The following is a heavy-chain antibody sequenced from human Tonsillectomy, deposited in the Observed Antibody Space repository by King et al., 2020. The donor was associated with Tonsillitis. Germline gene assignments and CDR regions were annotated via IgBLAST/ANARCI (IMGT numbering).Heavy chain of an antibody. V-gene: IGHV3-21*01. J-gene: IGHJ4*02. CDR3: ARDPPPHYYDSSGYYNYFDY. CDR1: GFTFSSYS. CDR2: ISSSSSYI. Sequence: VQLVESGGGLVKPGGSLRLSCVASGFTFSSYSMNWVRQAPGKGLEWVSSISSSSSYIYYADSVKGRFTISRDNAKNSLYLQMNSLRAEDTAVYYCARDPPPHYYDSSGYYNYFDYWGQGTLVTVSS. D-gene: IGHD3-22*01.